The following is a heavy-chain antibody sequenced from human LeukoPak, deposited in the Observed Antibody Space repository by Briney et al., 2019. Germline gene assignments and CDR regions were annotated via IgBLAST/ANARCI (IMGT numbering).Heavy chain of an antibody. CDR2: IKQDGSEK. CDR3: ARVEQDSRRYYYYYMDV. Sequence: GSLRLSCAASGFTFSSYWMSWVRQAPGKGLEWVANIKQDGSEKYYVDSVKGRFTISRDNAKNSLYLQMNSLRAEDTAVCYCARVEQDSRRYYYYYMDVWGKGTTVTVSS. D-gene: IGHD3/OR15-3a*01. CDR1: GFTFSSYW. V-gene: IGHV3-7*01. J-gene: IGHJ6*03.